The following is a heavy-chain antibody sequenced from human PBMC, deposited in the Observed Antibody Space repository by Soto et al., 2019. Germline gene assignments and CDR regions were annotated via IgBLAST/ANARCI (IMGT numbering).Heavy chain of an antibody. Sequence: QVQLVESGGGVVQPGRSLRLSCAASGFTFSSNGMHWVRQAPGKGLEWVAVISYDGSNKYYADSVKGRFTISRDNSKNTLYLQMNSLRAEDTAVYYCAKDFLQQQLVRSGDYYYGMDVWGQGTTVPVSS. CDR3: AKDFLQQQLVRSGDYYYGMDV. V-gene: IGHV3-30*18. CDR1: GFTFSSNG. CDR2: ISYDGSNK. D-gene: IGHD6-13*01. J-gene: IGHJ6*02.